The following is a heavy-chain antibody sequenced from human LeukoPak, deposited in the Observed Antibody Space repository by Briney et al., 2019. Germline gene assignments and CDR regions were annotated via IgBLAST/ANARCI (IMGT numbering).Heavy chain of an antibody. D-gene: IGHD2-2*01. CDR3: TRNGRGCSSTSCYAGRFDP. CDR2: VTSQAFGGRI. V-gene: IGHV3-49*04. Sequence: GGSLRLSCTASGFNFGAYAMSWVRQAPGKGLEGVGFVTSQAFGGRIEYAASVRGRFTTSRDDSKSTAYLQMNSLKTEDTAVYFCTRNGRGCSSTSCYAGRFDPWGQGTQVTVSS. CDR1: GFNFGAYA. J-gene: IGHJ5*02.